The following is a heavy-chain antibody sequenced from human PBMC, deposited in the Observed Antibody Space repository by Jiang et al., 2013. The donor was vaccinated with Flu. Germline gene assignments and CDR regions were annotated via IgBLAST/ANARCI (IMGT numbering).Heavy chain of an antibody. CDR2: TYYRSKWYN. D-gene: IGHD3-3*01. J-gene: IGHJ6*02. Sequence: QTLSLTCAISGDSVSSNSAAWNWIRQSPSRGLEWLGRTYYRSKWYNDYAVSVKSRITINPDTSKNQFSLQLNSVTPEDTAVYYCARDLTPNYDFWSGSYYYYGMDVWGQGTTVTVSS. CDR3: ARDLTPNYDFWSGSYYYYGMDV. V-gene: IGHV6-1*01. CDR1: GDSVSSNSAA.